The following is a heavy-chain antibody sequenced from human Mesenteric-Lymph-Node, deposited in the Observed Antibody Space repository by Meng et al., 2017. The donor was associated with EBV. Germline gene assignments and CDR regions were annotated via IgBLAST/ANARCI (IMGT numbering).Heavy chain of an antibody. D-gene: IGHD1/OR15-1a*01. J-gene: IGHJ4*02. CDR3: VRGPWNN. CDR2: IYTDGST. CDR1: GFIVSGHY. V-gene: IGHV3-53*01. Sequence: EGQLVESGGGLIHPGGPLRLSCAASGFIVSGHYMSWVRQAPGKGLEWVSVIYTDGSTYYADSVKGRFTISRDNSKNSLFIQMNNLRVDDTAVYYCVRGPWNNWGQGTLVTVSS.